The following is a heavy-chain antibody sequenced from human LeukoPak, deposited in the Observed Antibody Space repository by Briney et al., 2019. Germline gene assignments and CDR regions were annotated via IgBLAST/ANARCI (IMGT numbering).Heavy chain of an antibody. J-gene: IGHJ4*02. CDR1: GFTFDDYG. CDR2: INWNGGST. V-gene: IGHV3-20*04. D-gene: IGHD1-26*01. Sequence: GGSLRLSCAASGFTFDDYGMSWVRQAPGKGLEWVSGINWNGGSTGYADSVKGRFTISRDNAKNSLYLQMNSLRAEDTALYYCARGLVGATRHYFDYWGQGTMVTVSS. CDR3: ARGLVGATRHYFDY.